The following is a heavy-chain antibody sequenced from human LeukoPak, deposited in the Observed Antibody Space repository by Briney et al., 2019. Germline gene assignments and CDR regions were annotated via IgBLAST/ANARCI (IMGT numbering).Heavy chain of an antibody. CDR3: AKDGRGGVPRAFDI. J-gene: IGHJ3*02. Sequence: PGRSLRLSCAASRFTFSSYAMHWVRQAPGKGLEWVTIISFDGSNKYYADSVKGRFTIFRDNSKNTLYLQMNSLRAEDTAVYYCAKDGRGGVPRAFDIWGQGTMVTVSS. D-gene: IGHD2-15*01. CDR1: RFTFSSYA. V-gene: IGHV3-30*04. CDR2: ISFDGSNK.